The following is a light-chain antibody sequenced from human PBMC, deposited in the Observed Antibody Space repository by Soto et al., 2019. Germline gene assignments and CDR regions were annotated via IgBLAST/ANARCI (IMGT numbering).Light chain of an antibody. CDR3: QQYNPYSRT. CDR2: AAS. J-gene: IGKJ1*01. Sequence: DIQMTQSPSTLSASVGDRVTITCRASQSIGRWLAWYQQKPGKAPNLLIYAASSLQSGVPSRFSGSGSGTDFTLTISSLQRDDFAIYYCQQYNPYSRTFGQGTKVDIK. CDR1: QSIGRW. V-gene: IGKV1-5*01.